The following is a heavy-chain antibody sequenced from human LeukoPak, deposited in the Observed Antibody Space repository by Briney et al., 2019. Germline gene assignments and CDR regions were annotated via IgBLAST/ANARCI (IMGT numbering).Heavy chain of an antibody. CDR3: ARDFSYDSSDDY. D-gene: IGHD3-22*01. Sequence: GASVKVSCKASGYTFTGYYMHWVRQAPGQGLEWMGWINPNSGGTNYAQKFQGRVTMTRNTSISTAYMELSSLRSDDTAVYYCARDFSYDSSDDYWGQGTLVTVSS. CDR2: INPNSGGT. J-gene: IGHJ4*02. V-gene: IGHV1-2*02. CDR1: GYTFTGYY.